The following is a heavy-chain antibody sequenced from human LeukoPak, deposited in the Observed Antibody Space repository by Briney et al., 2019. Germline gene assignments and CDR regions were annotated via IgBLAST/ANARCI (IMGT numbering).Heavy chain of an antibody. CDR3: ARVGDGLNDAFDI. Sequence: GASVKVSCKASGYTFTGYYMTWVRQAPGLGLEWMGRINPNSGGTNYAQKFQGRVTMTRDTSISTAYMELSRLRSDDTAVYYCARVGDGLNDAFDIWGQGTMVTVSS. CDR1: GYTFTGYY. V-gene: IGHV1-2*06. CDR2: INPNSGGT. D-gene: IGHD5-24*01. J-gene: IGHJ3*02.